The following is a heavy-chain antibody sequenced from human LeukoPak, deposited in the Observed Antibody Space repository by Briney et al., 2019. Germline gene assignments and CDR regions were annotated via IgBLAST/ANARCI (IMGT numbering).Heavy chain of an antibody. Sequence: SQTLSLTCAVSGGSISSGSYSWSWIRQPPGKGLEWIGYIYPRGSTYYNPSLKSRVILSLDKSANQFSLNLSSVTAADTAVYYCAKQPGIAVAGTSFDYWGQGTLVTVSS. CDR3: AKQPGIAVAGTSFDY. J-gene: IGHJ4*02. CDR1: GGSISSGSYS. D-gene: IGHD6-19*01. CDR2: IYPRGST. V-gene: IGHV4-30-2*01.